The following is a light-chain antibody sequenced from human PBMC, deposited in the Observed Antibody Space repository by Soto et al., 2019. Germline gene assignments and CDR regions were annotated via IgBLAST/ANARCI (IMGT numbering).Light chain of an antibody. J-gene: IGLJ1*01. Sequence: QAVVTQPPSVSGAPGQRVTISCTGSSSNIGAGYDVHWYQQFPGTAPKLLIHGDSNRPSGVSDRFSGSKSGTSASLAIAGLQSEDEAVYYCQSYDNSLSGFYVFGSGTKVTVL. V-gene: IGLV1-40*01. CDR2: GDS. CDR1: SSNIGAGYD. CDR3: QSYDNSLSGFYV.